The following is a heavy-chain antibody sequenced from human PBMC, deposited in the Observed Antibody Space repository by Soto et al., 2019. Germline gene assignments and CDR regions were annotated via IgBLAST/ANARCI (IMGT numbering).Heavy chain of an antibody. D-gene: IGHD3-22*01. CDR1: GFTFSTYT. J-gene: IGHJ4*02. Sequence: GGSLRLSCAASGFTFSTYTMNWVRQTPGKGLVWVSGISGGAERTDYADFVKGRFTISRDNAKNTLYLQMNSLRAEDTAVYYCAIRASYYDSSGYFDYWGQGTLVTVSS. CDR2: ISGGAERT. CDR3: AIRASYYDSSGYFDY. V-gene: IGHV3-23*01.